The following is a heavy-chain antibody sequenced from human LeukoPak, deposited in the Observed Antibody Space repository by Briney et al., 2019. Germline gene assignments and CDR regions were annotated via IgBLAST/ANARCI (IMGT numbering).Heavy chain of an antibody. CDR2: INPSGGST. CDR3: ARDPGGGCTNGVCYTIGDP. V-gene: IGHV1-46*01. Sequence: GASVKVSCKASGYTFTSYYMHWVRQAPGQGLEWMGIINPSGGSTSYAQKFQGRVTMTRDTSTSTVYMELSSLRSEDTAVYYCARDPGGGCTNGVCYTIGDPWGQGTLVTVSS. J-gene: IGHJ5*02. D-gene: IGHD2-8*01. CDR1: GYTFTSYY.